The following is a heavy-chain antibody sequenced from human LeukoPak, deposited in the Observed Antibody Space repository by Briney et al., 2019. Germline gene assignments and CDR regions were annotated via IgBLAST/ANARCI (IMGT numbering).Heavy chain of an antibody. D-gene: IGHD1-26*01. CDR1: GFTFSTYT. Sequence: SGGSLRLSCSASGFTFSTYTMNWVRQAPGKGLEWVSSISGSSTYIYYADSVKGRCTISRDNAKNSLYLQMNSLRAEDTAVYYCARDERGANWFDPWGQGTLVTVSS. V-gene: IGHV3-21*01. CDR3: ARDERGANWFDP. J-gene: IGHJ5*02. CDR2: ISGSSTYI.